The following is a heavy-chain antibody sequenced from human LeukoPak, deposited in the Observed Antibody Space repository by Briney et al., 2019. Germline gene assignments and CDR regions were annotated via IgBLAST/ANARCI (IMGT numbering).Heavy chain of an antibody. CDR1: GGSFSGYY. D-gene: IGHD3-3*01. J-gene: IGHJ5*02. CDR2: INHSGST. Sequence: NTSETLSLTCAVYGGSFSGYYWSWIRQPPGKGLEWIGEINHSGSTNYNPSLKSRVTISVDTSKNQFSLKLSSVTAADTAMYYCARTAYDFWSGYYNWFDPWGQGTLVTVSS. CDR3: ARTAYDFWSGYYNWFDP. V-gene: IGHV4-34*01.